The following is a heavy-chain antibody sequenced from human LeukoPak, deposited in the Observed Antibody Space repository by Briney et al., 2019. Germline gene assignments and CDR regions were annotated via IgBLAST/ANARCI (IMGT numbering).Heavy chain of an antibody. CDR3: ARHGRGNSYGGDY. D-gene: IGHD5-18*01. J-gene: IGHJ4*02. Sequence: GESLKISCKGSGYSSTTYWIGWVRQMPGKGLEWMGIIYPGDSDTRYSPSFQGQVTISADRSISTAYLQWSSLKASDTAMYYCARHGRGNSYGGDYWGQGTLVTVSS. CDR1: GYSSTTYW. V-gene: IGHV5-51*01. CDR2: IYPGDSDT.